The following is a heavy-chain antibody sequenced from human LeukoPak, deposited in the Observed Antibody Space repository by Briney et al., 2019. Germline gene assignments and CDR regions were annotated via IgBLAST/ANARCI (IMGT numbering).Heavy chain of an antibody. CDR2: IYYSGST. CDR1: GGSISSGDYY. V-gene: IGHV4-30-4*08. CDR3: AREGTGYCTDGVCQTPT. J-gene: IGHJ5*02. D-gene: IGHD2-8*01. Sequence: SETLSLTCTVSGGSISSGDYYWSWIRQPPGKGLEWIGYIYYSGSTYYNPSLKSRVTISVDTSKNQFSLKLSSVTAADTAVYFCAREGTGYCTDGVCQTPTWGQGTLVTVSS.